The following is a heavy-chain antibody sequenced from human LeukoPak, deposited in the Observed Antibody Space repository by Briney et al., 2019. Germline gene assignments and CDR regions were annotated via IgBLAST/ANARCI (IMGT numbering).Heavy chain of an antibody. D-gene: IGHD3-9*01. Sequence: HPGVSLRLSCAASGFPFSSYAMSWVRQAPGKGLEWVSAISGSGGSTFYADSVKGRFTISRDNSKNTLYLQMNSLRAEGTAVYYCAKLDVYDILTGYYKGIEYWGQGTLVTVSS. V-gene: IGHV3-23*01. J-gene: IGHJ4*02. CDR2: ISGSGGST. CDR1: GFPFSSYA. CDR3: AKLDVYDILTGYYKGIEY.